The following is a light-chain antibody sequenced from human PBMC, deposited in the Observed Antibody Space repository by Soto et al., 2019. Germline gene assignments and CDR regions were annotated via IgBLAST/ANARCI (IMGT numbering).Light chain of an antibody. CDR3: QQYGNLPLT. CDR1: QTVTSGY. V-gene: IGKV3-20*01. Sequence: EIELTQSPGTLSLSPGEGATLSCRASQTVTSGYLAWYQHKPGQAPRLLIYGASSRATGIPDRFSGSGSGTDFTLTISRLEPEDFAVYYCQQYGNLPLTFGEGTKLEIK. CDR2: GAS. J-gene: IGKJ2*01.